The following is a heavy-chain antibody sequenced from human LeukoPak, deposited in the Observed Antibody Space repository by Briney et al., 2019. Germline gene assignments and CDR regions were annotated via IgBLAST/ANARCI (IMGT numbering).Heavy chain of an antibody. V-gene: IGHV1-69*13. Sequence: SVKVSCKASGGTFSSYAISWVRQAPGQGLEWMGEIIPIFGTANYARKFQGRVTIAADESTSTAYMELSSLRSEDTAVYYCARGLGSTSSLGHYWGQGTLVTVSS. D-gene: IGHD2-2*01. CDR1: GGTFSSYA. CDR2: IIPIFGTA. CDR3: ARGLGSTSSLGHY. J-gene: IGHJ4*02.